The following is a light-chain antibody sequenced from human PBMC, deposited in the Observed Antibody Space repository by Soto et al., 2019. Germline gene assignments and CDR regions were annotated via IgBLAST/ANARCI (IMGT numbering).Light chain of an antibody. CDR1: ALPKQY. V-gene: IGLV3-25*03. CDR2: TDS. CDR3: QSADSSGTYVV. Sequence: SYELTQPPSVSVSPGQPARITCSGDALPKQYAYWYQQKPGQAPVLVIYTDSERPSGIPERFSGSSSGTTVTLTISGVQAEDEADYYCQSADSSGTYVVFGGGTKLTVL. J-gene: IGLJ2*01.